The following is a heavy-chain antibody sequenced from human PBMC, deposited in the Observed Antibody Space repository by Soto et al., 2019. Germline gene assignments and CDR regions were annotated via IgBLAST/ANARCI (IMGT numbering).Heavy chain of an antibody. V-gene: IGHV1-2*04. D-gene: IGHD2-21*02. CDR1: GYTFTGYY. Sequence: ASVKVSCKASGYTFTGYYMHWVRQAPGQGLEWMGWINPNSGGTNYAQKFQGWVTMTRDTSISTAYMELSRLRSDDTAVYYCAREGLLPGGAFDIWGQGTMVTVSS. J-gene: IGHJ3*02. CDR3: AREGLLPGGAFDI. CDR2: INPNSGGT.